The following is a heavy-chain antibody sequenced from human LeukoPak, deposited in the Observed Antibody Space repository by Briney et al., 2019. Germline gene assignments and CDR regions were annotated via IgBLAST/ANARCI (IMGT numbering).Heavy chain of an antibody. J-gene: IGHJ3*02. V-gene: IGHV4-34*01. CDR3: ARKAHYTVVTAFDI. Sequence: SETLSLTCAVYGGSFSGYHWSWIRQPPGKGLEWIGEINHSGSTNYNPSLKSRVTISVDTSKNQFSLKLSSVTAADTAVYYCARKAHYTVVTAFDIWGQGTMVTVSS. CDR1: GGSFSGYH. D-gene: IGHD3-22*01. CDR2: INHSGST.